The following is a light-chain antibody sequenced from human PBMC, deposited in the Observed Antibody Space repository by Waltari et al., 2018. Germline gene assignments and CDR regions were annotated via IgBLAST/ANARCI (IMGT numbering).Light chain of an antibody. V-gene: IGLV3-1*01. Sequence: SYELTQPPSVSVSPGQTTSITCSGDQLGNKYVSWYQQKPGQSPVLIIYQDTKRPSGIPVRLSGSNSGNTATLTISGTQVMDEGDYYCQAWDTSSAGLGGGTKLTVL. CDR1: QLGNKY. CDR2: QDT. CDR3: QAWDTSSAG. J-gene: IGLJ2*01.